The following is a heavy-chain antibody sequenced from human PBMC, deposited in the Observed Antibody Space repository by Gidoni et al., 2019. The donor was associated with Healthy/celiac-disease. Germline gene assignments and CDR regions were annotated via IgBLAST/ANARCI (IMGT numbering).Heavy chain of an antibody. D-gene: IGHD3-3*01. V-gene: IGHV3-21*01. CDR3: ARDTLESAAVGGMDV. Sequence: LEWVSSISSSSSYIYYADSVKGRFTISRDNAKNSLYLQMNSLRAEDTAVYYCARDTLESAAVGGMDVWGQGTTVTVSS. J-gene: IGHJ6*02. CDR2: ISSSSSYI.